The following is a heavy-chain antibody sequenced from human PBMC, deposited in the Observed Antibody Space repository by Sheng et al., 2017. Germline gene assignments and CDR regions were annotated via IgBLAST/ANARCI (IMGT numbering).Heavy chain of an antibody. Sequence: VQLQQWGAGLLKPSETLSLTCAVYGGSFSGYYWSWIRQPPGKGLEWIGEINHSGSTNYNPSLKSRVTISVDTSKNQFSLKLSSVTAADTAVYYCARQFREYYDFWSGYYYYYMDVWGKGTTVTVSS. CDR3: ARQFREYYDFWSGYYYYYMDV. J-gene: IGHJ6*03. CDR1: GGSFSGYY. V-gene: IGHV4-34*01. D-gene: IGHD3-3*01. CDR2: INHSGST.